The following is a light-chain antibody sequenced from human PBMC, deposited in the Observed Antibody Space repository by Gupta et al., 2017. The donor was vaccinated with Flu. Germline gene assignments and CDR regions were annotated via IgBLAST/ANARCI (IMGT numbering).Light chain of an antibody. J-gene: IGKJ1*01. Sequence: ISCRSSQSLAHTDGNTYLIWFQQRPGQSPRRLIYKVSKRDSGVPDKFSGSGSGTEFTLQISRVEAEDIGVYYCMQGSHWPPTFGQGTKVEIK. CDR3: MQGSHWPPT. CDR2: KVS. V-gene: IGKV2-30*02. CDR1: QSLAHTDGNTY.